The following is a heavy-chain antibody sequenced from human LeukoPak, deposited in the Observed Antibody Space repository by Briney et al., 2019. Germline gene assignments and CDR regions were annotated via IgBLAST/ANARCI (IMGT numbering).Heavy chain of an antibody. D-gene: IGHD1-26*01. CDR2: ISAYNGNT. V-gene: IGHV1-18*01. J-gene: IGHJ4*02. CDR3: ARTMHSGSYFLDY. Sequence: ASVKVSCKASGYTFTSYGISWVRQAPGQGLEWMGWISAYNGNTNYAQKLQGRVTMTTGTSTSTAHMELRSLRSDDTAVYYCARTMHSGSYFLDYWGQGTLVTVSS. CDR1: GYTFTSYG.